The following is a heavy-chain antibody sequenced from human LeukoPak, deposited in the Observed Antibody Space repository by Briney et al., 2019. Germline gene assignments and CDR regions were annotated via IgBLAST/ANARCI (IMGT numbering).Heavy chain of an antibody. D-gene: IGHD5-18*01. J-gene: IGHJ4*02. CDR3: ARLYGYDY. CDR2: ISYDGSNK. V-gene: IGHV3-30-3*01. Sequence: PGGSLRLSCAASGLTFSSYAMHWVRQAPGKGLEWVTVISYDGSNKYYADSVKGRFTISRDNSKNTLYLQMNSLRAEDTAVYYCARLYGYDYWGQGTLVTVSS. CDR1: GLTFSSYA.